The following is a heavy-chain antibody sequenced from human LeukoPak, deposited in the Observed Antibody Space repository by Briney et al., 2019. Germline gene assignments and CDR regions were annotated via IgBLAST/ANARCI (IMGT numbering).Heavy chain of an antibody. J-gene: IGHJ3*02. CDR2: IYTSGST. CDR1: GGSISSYY. V-gene: IGHV4-4*07. Sequence: PSETLSLTRTVSGGSISSYYWSWIRQPAGKGLEWIGRIYTSGSTNYNPSLKSRGTMSVDTSKNKFSLKLSSVTHADTAVYYCAKVGQWLVLTDDAFDIWGQGTMVTVSS. D-gene: IGHD6-19*01. CDR3: AKVGQWLVLTDDAFDI.